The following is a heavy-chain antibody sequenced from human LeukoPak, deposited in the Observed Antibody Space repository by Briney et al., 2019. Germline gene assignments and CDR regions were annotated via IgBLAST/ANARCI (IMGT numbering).Heavy chain of an antibody. CDR2: ISGSGGST. D-gene: IGHD3-10*01. CDR3: AKKPLLWLGDSI. J-gene: IGHJ3*02. V-gene: IGHV3-23*01. Sequence: PGGSLRLSCAASGFTFSTSAMSWVRQAPGKGLEWVSGISGSGGSTYYADSVKGRLTISRDNSKNTLYLQLNSLSVEDTAVYFCAKKPLLWLGDSIWGQGTMVTVSS. CDR1: GFTFSTSA.